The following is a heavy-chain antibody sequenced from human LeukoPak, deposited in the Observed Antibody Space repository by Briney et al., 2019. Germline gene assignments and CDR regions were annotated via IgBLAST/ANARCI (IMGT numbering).Heavy chain of an antibody. CDR1: GYTLTELS. CDR2: FDPEDGGT. CDR3: ATYYDSSGPIDYYFDY. V-gene: IGHV1-24*01. Sequence: ASVKVSCKVPGYTLTELSMHWVRQAPGKGLEWMGGFDPEDGGTIYAQKFQGRVTMTEDTSTDTAYMELSSLRSEDTAVYYCATYYDSSGPIDYYFDYWGQGTLVTVSS. J-gene: IGHJ4*02. D-gene: IGHD3-22*01.